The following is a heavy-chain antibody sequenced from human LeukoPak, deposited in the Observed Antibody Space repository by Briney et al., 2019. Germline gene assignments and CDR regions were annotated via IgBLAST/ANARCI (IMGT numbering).Heavy chain of an antibody. V-gene: IGHV4-31*03. D-gene: IGHD6-13*01. J-gene: IGHJ5*02. Sequence: PSETLSLTCTVSGGSISSGGYYWSWIRQHPGKGLEWIGYTYYSGSTYYNPSLKSRVTISVDTSKNQFSLKLSSVTAADTAVYYCARSFSSWYGKGARFDPWGQGTLVTVSS. CDR3: ARSFSSWYGKGARFDP. CDR2: TYYSGST. CDR1: GGSISSGGYY.